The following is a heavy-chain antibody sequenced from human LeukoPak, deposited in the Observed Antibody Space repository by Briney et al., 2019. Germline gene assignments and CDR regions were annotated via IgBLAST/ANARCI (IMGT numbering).Heavy chain of an antibody. J-gene: IGHJ2*01. Sequence: PSQTLSLTCTVSGGTIRSYYWSWIRQPPGKGLEWIGYIYYSGSTSYNPSLKSRVTISVDTSKNQFSLRLTSLTAADTAVYYCARRDSGGYGYFDLWGRGTLVTVSS. CDR3: ARRDSGGYGYFDL. CDR1: GGTIRSYY. D-gene: IGHD6-19*01. V-gene: IGHV4-59*01. CDR2: IYYSGST.